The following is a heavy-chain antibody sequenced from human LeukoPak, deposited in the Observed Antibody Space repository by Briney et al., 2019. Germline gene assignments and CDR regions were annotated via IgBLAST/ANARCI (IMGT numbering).Heavy chain of an antibody. CDR3: ARRGGSYYYFDY. CDR1: GYTFTGYY. V-gene: IGHV1-2*06. D-gene: IGHD1-26*01. Sequence: ASVKASRKASGYTFTGYYMHWVRQAPGQGLEWMGRINPNSGGTNYAQKFQGRVTMTRDTSISTAYMELSRLRSDDTAVYYCARRGGSYYYFDYWGQGTLVTVSS. J-gene: IGHJ4*02. CDR2: INPNSGGT.